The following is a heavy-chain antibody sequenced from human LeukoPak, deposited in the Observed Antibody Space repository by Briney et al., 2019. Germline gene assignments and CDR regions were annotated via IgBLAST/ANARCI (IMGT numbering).Heavy chain of an antibody. V-gene: IGHV1-8*01. CDR1: GYTFTSYD. CDR2: MNPNSGNI. Sequence: ASVKVSCKASGYTFTSYDINWVRQATGQGLEWMGWMNPNSGNIGYAQKFQGRVTMTRNTSISTAYMELSSLRYEDTAVYYWARRWNSSGGYDAFDIWGQGTIVTVSP. CDR3: ARRWNSSGGYDAFDI. D-gene: IGHD3-10*01. J-gene: IGHJ3*02.